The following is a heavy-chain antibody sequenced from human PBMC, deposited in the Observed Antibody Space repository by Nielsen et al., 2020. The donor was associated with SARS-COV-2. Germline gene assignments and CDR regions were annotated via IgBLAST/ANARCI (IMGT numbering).Heavy chain of an antibody. CDR2: ISWNSGGI. Sequence: SLKISCAASGFTFDDYAMHWVRQAPGKGLEWVSGISWNSGGIGYADSVKGRFTISRDNAKNSLYLQMNSLRAEDTALYYCAKDNYLGAFDYWGQGTLVTVSS. CDR3: AKDNYLGAFDY. J-gene: IGHJ4*02. V-gene: IGHV3-9*01. D-gene: IGHD1-26*01. CDR1: GFTFDDYA.